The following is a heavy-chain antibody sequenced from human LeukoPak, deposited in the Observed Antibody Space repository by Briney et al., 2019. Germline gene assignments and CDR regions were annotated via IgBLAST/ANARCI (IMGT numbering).Heavy chain of an antibody. D-gene: IGHD3-10*01. CDR3: VRGFGDWGLSWFDP. CDR2: IYYSGSA. Sequence: SETLSLTCTVSGGSVSSGSYYWSWIRQPPGKGLEWIGYIYYSGSAKYNPSLKSRVTISVDTSKSQFSLKLTSVTAADTAVYYCVRGFGDWGLSWFDPWGQGTLVTLSS. V-gene: IGHV4-61*01. CDR1: GGSVSSGSYY. J-gene: IGHJ5*02.